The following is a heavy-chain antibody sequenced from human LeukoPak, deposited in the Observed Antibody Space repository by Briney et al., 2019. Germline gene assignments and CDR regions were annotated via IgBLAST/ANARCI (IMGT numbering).Heavy chain of an antibody. CDR1: GGSFSGYY. J-gene: IGHJ6*03. CDR2: IYTSGST. V-gene: IGHV4-59*10. CDR3: ARGRSSMVRGYYYYYMDV. Sequence: SETLSLTCAVYGGSFSGYYWSWIRQPPGKGLEWIGRIYTSGSTNYNPSLKSRVTISVDTSKNQFSLKLSSVTAADTAVYYCARGRSSMVRGYYYYYMDVWGKGTTVTISS. D-gene: IGHD3-10*01.